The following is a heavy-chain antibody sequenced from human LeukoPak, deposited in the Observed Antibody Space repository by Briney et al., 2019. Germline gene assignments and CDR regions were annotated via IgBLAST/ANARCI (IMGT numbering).Heavy chain of an antibody. D-gene: IGHD2-2*01. Sequence: SVKVSCKASGSTFSSYAISWVRQAPGQGLEWMGGIIPIFGTANYAQKFQGRVTITADKSTSTAYMELSSLRSEDTAVYYCAGTREYCTSTSCYEWWFDPWGQGTLVTVSS. CDR2: IIPIFGTA. V-gene: IGHV1-69*06. J-gene: IGHJ5*02. CDR3: AGTREYCTSTSCYEWWFDP. CDR1: GSTFSSYA.